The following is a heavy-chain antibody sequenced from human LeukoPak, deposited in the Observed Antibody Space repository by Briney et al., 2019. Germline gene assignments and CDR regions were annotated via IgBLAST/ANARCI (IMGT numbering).Heavy chain of an antibody. Sequence: SETLSLTCTVSGYSISSGYYWGWIRQPPGKGLEWIGSIYHSGSTYYNPSLKSRVTISVDTSKNQFSLKLSSVTAADTAVYYCARGVDPWYFDLWGRGTLVTVSS. J-gene: IGHJ2*01. V-gene: IGHV4-38-2*02. CDR3: ARGVDPWYFDL. D-gene: IGHD2-15*01. CDR2: IYHSGST. CDR1: GYSISSGYY.